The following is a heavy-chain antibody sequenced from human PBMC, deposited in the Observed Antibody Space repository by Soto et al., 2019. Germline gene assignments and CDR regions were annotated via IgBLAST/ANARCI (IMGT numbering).Heavy chain of an antibody. Sequence: PGGSLRLSCAPSGFTFSDYYMSWIRQAPGKGLEWVSYITSSGRTIFYADSVKGRFTISRDNAKNSLYLQMNSLRAEDTAVYYCARGGGYGGQYYYGMDVWGKGTTVTVSS. V-gene: IGHV3-11*01. CDR1: GFTFSDYY. CDR3: ARGGGYGGQYYYGMDV. CDR2: ITSSGRTI. D-gene: IGHD3-16*01. J-gene: IGHJ6*04.